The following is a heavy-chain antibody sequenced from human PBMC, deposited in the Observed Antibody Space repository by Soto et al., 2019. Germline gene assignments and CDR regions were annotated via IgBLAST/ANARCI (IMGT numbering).Heavy chain of an antibody. CDR2: IWYDGSNK. D-gene: IGHD2-15*01. CDR3: ARDKVADTGWFDP. J-gene: IGHJ5*02. V-gene: IGHV3-33*01. Sequence: QVQLVESGGGVVQPGRSLRLSCAASGFTFSSYGMHWVRQAPGKGLEWVAVIWYDGSNKYYADSVKGRFTISRDNSKNTLYLQMNSLRAEDTAVYYCARDKVADTGWFDPWGQGTLVTVSS. CDR1: GFTFSSYG.